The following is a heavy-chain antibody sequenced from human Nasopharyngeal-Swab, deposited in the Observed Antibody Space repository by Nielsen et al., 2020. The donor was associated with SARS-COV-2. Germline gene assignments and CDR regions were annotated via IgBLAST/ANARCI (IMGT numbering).Heavy chain of an antibody. J-gene: IGHJ4*02. CDR1: GGTFSSYA. D-gene: IGHD6-13*01. V-gene: IGHV1-69*04. CDR3: ARDGAAGTGY. CDR2: IIPILGIA. Sequence: SAKVSCKASGGTFSSYAISCVRQAPGQGLEWMGRIIPILGIANYAQKFQGRVTITADKSTSTAYMELSSLRSEDTAVYYCARDGAAGTGYWGQGTLVTVSS.